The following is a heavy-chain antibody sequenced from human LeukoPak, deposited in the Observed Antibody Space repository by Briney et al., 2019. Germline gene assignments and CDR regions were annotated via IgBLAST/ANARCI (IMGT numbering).Heavy chain of an antibody. D-gene: IGHD6-13*01. CDR3: ARAYIAAAGLNWFDP. V-gene: IGHV4-61*01. CDR2: IYYSGST. CDR1: GYSISSGYY. Sequence: SETLSLTCTVSGYSISSGYYWGWIRQPPGKGLEWIGYIYYSGSTNYNPSLKSRVTISVDTSKNQFALKLSSVTAADTAVYYCARAYIAAAGLNWFDPWGQGTLVTVSS. J-gene: IGHJ5*02.